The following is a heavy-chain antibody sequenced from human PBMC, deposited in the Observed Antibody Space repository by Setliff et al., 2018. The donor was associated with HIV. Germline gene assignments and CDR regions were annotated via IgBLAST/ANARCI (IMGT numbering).Heavy chain of an antibody. CDR2: INHSEIT. CDR3: ARKGVDLYFGVDAFDM. J-gene: IGHJ3*02. Sequence: SETLSLTCAVYGESFSNYYWSWIRQTPGEGPEWIGEINHSEITKYNPSLESRVTISLDTSKNQFSLKLTSVTAADTSVYYCARKGVDLYFGVDAFDMWGQGTMVTVSS. D-gene: IGHD3-10*01. CDR1: GESFSNYY. V-gene: IGHV4-34*01.